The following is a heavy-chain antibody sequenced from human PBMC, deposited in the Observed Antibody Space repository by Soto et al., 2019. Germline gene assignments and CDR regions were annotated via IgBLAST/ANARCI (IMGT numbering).Heavy chain of an antibody. Sequence: QVQLVESGGGVVQPGRSLRLSCAASGFTFSSYGMHWVRQAPGKGLEWVAVIWYDGSNKYYADSVKGRFTISRDNSKNTLYLQMNSLRAEDTAVYYCAREGAAAAGYFDYWGQGTTVTVSS. CDR2: IWYDGSNK. CDR3: AREGAAAAGYFDY. J-gene: IGHJ4*03. CDR1: GFTFSSYG. V-gene: IGHV3-33*01. D-gene: IGHD6-13*01.